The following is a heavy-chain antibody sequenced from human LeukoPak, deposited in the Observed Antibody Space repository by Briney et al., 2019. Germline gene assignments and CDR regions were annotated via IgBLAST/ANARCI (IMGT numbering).Heavy chain of an antibody. CDR3: ARTYYYGSGGFDP. CDR1: GGSFSGYY. Sequence: SETLSLTCAVYGGSFSGYYWSWIRQPPGKGLEWIGEINHSGSTNYNPSLKSRVTISVDTSKNQFSLKLSSVTAADTAVYYCARTYYYGSGGFDPWGQGTLVTVSS. CDR2: INHSGST. D-gene: IGHD3-10*01. V-gene: IGHV4-34*01. J-gene: IGHJ5*02.